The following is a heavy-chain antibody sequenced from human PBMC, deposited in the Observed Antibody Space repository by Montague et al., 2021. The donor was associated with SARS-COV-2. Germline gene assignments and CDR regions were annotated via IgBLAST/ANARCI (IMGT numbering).Heavy chain of an antibody. CDR2: VHYNGRT. CDR1: GDSISSSSYN. V-gene: IGHV4-39*01. D-gene: IGHD1-1*01. Sequence: SETLSLTSTVSGDSISSSSYNWGWLRQPPGKGLEWIGSVHYNGRTYYXPSLKSRVTIYVDTSKNQISLRLSSVTAADTAVYYSTRHVHMTWPEPSPGFDYWGQGTLVTVSS. CDR3: TRHVHMTWPEPSPGFDY. J-gene: IGHJ4*02.